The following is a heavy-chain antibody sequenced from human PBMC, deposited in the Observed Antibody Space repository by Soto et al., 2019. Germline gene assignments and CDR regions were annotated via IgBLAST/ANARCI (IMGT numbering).Heavy chain of an antibody. V-gene: IGHV4-59*01. Sequence: SETLSLTCTVSGGSISSYYWSWIRQPPGKGLEWIGYIYYSGSTNYNPSLKSRVTISVDTSKNQFSLKLSSVTAADTAVYYCARDRRDYVWGSYRTLFDYWGQGTLVTVSS. J-gene: IGHJ4*02. CDR2: IYYSGST. D-gene: IGHD3-16*02. CDR3: ARDRRDYVWGSYRTLFDY. CDR1: GGSISSYY.